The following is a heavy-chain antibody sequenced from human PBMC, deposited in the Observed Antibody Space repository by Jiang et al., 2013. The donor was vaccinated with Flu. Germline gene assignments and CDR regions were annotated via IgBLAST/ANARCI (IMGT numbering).Heavy chain of an antibody. CDR2: IKQDGSEK. V-gene: IGHV3-7*03. CDR3: ARLQLHGYYDILTGTNWFDP. Sequence: VQLLESGGGLVQPGGSLRLSCAASGFTFSSYWMSWVRQAPGKGLEWVANIKQDGSEKYYVDSVKGRFTISRDNAKNSLYLQMNSLRAEDTAVYYCARLQLHGYYDILTGTNWFDPWGQGTLVTVSS. CDR1: GFTFSSYW. D-gene: IGHD3-9*01. J-gene: IGHJ5*02.